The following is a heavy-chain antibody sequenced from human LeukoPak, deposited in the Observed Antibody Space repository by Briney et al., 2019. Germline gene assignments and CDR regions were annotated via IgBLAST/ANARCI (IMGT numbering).Heavy chain of an antibody. Sequence: GASVKVSCKASGYTFSNYYIHWVRQAPGQGLEWMGWMNPNSGNTGYAQKFQGRVTITRNTSISTAYMELSSLRSEDTAVYYCARGPRVPNTLFDYWGQGTLVTVSS. D-gene: IGHD2-15*01. CDR2: MNPNSGNT. V-gene: IGHV1-8*03. CDR3: ARGPRVPNTLFDY. J-gene: IGHJ4*02. CDR1: GYTFSNYY.